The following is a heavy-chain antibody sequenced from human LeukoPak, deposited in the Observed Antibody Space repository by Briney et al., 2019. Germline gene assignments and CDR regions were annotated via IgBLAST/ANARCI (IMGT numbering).Heavy chain of an antibody. CDR2: IYHSGST. Sequence: PSETLSLTCTVSGYSISSGYYWGWIRQPPGKGLEWIGSIYHSGSTYYNPSLKSRVTISVDTSKNQFSLKLSSVTAADTAVYYCARVRVYGSGSYDWGQGTLVTVSS. D-gene: IGHD3-10*01. V-gene: IGHV4-38-2*02. CDR1: GYSISSGYY. J-gene: IGHJ4*02. CDR3: ARVRVYGSGSYD.